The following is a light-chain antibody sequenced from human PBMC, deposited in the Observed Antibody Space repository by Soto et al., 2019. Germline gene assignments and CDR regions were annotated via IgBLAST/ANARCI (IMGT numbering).Light chain of an antibody. CDR2: GAS. J-gene: IGKJ3*01. CDR1: QSVRSSY. V-gene: IGKV3-20*01. CDR3: QQYGSSPFT. Sequence: ESVLTQSPGTLSMSPGERATLSCRASQSVRSSYSAWYQQKPGQAPRLLIYGASRRATGIPDRFSGSGSGTDFTLTMSRLVPEDFAVYYCQQYGSSPFTFGPGTKVDIK.